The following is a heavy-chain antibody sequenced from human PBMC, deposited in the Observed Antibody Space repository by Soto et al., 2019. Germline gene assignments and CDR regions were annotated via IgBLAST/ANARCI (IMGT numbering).Heavy chain of an antibody. CDR1: GYTFTSYY. J-gene: IGHJ6*02. Sequence: ASVKVSCKASGYTFTSYYMHWVRQAPGQGLEWMGIINPSGGSTSYAQKFQGRVTMTRDTSTSTVYMELSSLRSEDTAVYYCATRDRGDTAMEDYYYGMDVWGQGTTVTVSS. CDR2: INPSGGST. D-gene: IGHD5-18*01. CDR3: ATRDRGDTAMEDYYYGMDV. V-gene: IGHV1-46*01.